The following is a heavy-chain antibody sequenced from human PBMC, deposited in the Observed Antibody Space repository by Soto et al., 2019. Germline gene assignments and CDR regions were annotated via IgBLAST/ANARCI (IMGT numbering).Heavy chain of an antibody. CDR1: GFTFSSYG. CDR3: AKDGTAGMDV. CDR2: ISYDGSNK. V-gene: IGHV3-30*18. Sequence: GGSLRLSCAASGFTFSSYGMHWVRQAPGKGLEWVAAISYDGSNKYYADSVKGRFTISRDNSKNTLYLQMNSLRAEDTAVYYCAKDGTAGMDVWGQGTTVTVSS. J-gene: IGHJ6*02. D-gene: IGHD5-18*01.